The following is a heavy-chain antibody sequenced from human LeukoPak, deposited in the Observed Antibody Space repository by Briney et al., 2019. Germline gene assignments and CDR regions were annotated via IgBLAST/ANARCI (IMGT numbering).Heavy chain of an antibody. CDR2: IYPGDSDT. D-gene: IGHD1-7*01. CDR1: GYSFTSYW. CDR3: ARQSGLHWNYAGWFDY. J-gene: IGHJ4*02. V-gene: IGHV5-51*01. Sequence: GESLKISCKGSGYSFTSYWIGWVRQMPGKGLEWMGIIYPGDSDTRYSPSFQGQVTISADKSISTAYLQWSSLKASDTAMYYCARQSGLHWNYAGWFDYWGQGTLVTVSS.